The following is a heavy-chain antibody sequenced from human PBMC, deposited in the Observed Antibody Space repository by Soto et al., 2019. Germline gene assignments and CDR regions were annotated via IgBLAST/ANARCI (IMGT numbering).Heavy chain of an antibody. D-gene: IGHD3-22*01. J-gene: IGHJ4*02. Sequence: QLQLQESGSGLVKPSQTLSLTCAVSGGSISSGGYSWSWIRQPPGKGLEWIGYIYHSGSTYYNPSLKSRVTRSVDRSKNHFSLKLSSVTAADTAVYYWASMGGGYDSRGYDYWGQGTLVTVSS. CDR1: GGSISSGGYS. CDR3: ASMGGGYDSRGYDY. CDR2: IYHSGST. V-gene: IGHV4-30-2*01.